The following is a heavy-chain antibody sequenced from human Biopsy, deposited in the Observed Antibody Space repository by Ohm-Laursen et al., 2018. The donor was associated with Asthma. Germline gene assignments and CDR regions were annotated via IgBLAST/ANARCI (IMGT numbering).Heavy chain of an antibody. D-gene: IGHD3-22*01. V-gene: IGHV4-61*01. CDR1: GGSVSSGSYY. CDR2: IYYSGST. CDR3: ARAQDYYDSRGYYRSFDY. J-gene: IGHJ4*02. Sequence: TLSLTCPVSGGSVSSGSYYWSWIRQPPGKGLEWIGYIYYSGSTNYNPSLKSRVTISIDTSKNQFSLKLSSVTAADTAVYYCARAQDYYDSRGYYRSFDYWGQGTLVTVSS.